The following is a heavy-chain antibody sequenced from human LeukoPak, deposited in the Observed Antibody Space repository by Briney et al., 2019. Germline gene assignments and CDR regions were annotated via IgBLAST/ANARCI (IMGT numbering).Heavy chain of an antibody. CDR2: ICSSSSYI. Sequence: PGGSLRLSCAASGFTFSSYSMNWVRQAPGTGLEGVSFICSSSSYIYYADSVKGRFNISRDNAKNSLYLQMNSLRAEDTAVYYCARDDSGRDPGVYWGQGTLVTVSS. D-gene: IGHD5-12*01. CDR1: GFTFSSYS. J-gene: IGHJ4*02. V-gene: IGHV3-21*01. CDR3: ARDDSGRDPGVY.